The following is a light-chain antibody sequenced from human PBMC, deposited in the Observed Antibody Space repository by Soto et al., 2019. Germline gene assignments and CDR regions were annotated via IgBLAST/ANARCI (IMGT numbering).Light chain of an antibody. J-gene: IGKJ1*01. CDR2: DAS. CDR3: QQRSNSWT. V-gene: IGKV3-11*01. Sequence: EIVLTQSPVTLSLSPGERATLSCRASQSVGSYLAWYQQRPGQAPRLLVYDASNRATGIPARFSGSGSGTDSTLTISSLEPEDFAVYYCQQRSNSWTFGQGTKVEVK. CDR1: QSVGSY.